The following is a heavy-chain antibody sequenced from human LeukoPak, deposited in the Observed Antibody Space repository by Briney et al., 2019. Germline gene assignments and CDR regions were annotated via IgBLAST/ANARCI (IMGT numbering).Heavy chain of an antibody. CDR3: AREEYYYDSSGSKSSDY. CDR1: GITFSSYS. J-gene: IGHJ4*02. Sequence: GSLRLSCAASGITFSSYSMNWVRQAPGKGLEWVSSIRSSSSYIYYADSVKGRFTISRDNAKNSLYLQMNSLRAEDTAVYYCAREEYYYDSSGSKSSDYWGRGTLVTVSS. CDR2: IRSSSSYI. D-gene: IGHD3-22*01. V-gene: IGHV3-21*01.